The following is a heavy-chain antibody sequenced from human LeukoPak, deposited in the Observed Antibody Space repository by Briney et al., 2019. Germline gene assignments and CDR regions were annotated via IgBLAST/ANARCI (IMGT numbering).Heavy chain of an antibody. Sequence: GESLKISCKGSGYNFNYYWIGWVRQMPGKGLEWMGIIWPSDSDTRYSPSFDGQVTISADKSINTAYLQWNGLKASDTAMYYCARSRGGVVVPAAFFDYWGQGTPVTVSS. D-gene: IGHD2-2*01. V-gene: IGHV5-51*01. CDR2: IWPSDSDT. CDR3: ARSRGGVVVPAAFFDY. CDR1: GYNFNYYW. J-gene: IGHJ4*02.